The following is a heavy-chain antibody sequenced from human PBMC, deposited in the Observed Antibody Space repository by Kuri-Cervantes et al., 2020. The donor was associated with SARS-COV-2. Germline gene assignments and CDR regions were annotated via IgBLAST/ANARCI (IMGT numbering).Heavy chain of an antibody. CDR1: GGSFSGYY. CDR3: ARARYCSSTSCSPSLDY. J-gene: IGHJ4*02. CDR2: INHSGST. D-gene: IGHD2-2*01. Sequence: SETLSLTCAVYGGSFSGYYWSWIRQPPGKGLEWIGEINHSGSTNYNPSLKSRVTISVDTSKNQFSLKLSSVTAADTAVYYCARARYCSSTSCSPSLDYWGQGTLVTVSS. V-gene: IGHV4-34*01.